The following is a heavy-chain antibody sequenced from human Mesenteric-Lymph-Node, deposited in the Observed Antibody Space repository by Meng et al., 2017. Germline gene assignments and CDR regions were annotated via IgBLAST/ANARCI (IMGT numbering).Heavy chain of an antibody. CDR2: INAGNGNT. V-gene: IGHV1-3*01. CDR3: ARCIAVAGNWFDP. Sequence: QVHLVQSGAEVKKPGAAGKGSGKASGYTFTTDAIHWVRQAPGQRLEWMGWINAGNGNTRYSQKFQGRVSITRDTSASTAYMELSSLRSEDTAVYYCARCIAVAGNWFDPWGQGTLVTVSS. J-gene: IGHJ5*02. CDR1: GYTFTTDA. D-gene: IGHD6-19*01.